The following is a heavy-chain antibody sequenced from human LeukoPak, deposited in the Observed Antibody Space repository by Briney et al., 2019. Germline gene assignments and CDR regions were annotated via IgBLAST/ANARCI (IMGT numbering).Heavy chain of an antibody. V-gene: IGHV1-2*02. CDR3: ASLYYDFWSGTGDAFDI. CDR1: GYTFTGYY. Sequence: ASVKVSCKASGYTFTGYYMHWVRQAPGQGLEWMGWINPNSGGTNYAQKFQGRVTMTRDTSISTAYMELSRLRSDDTAVYYCASLYYDFWSGTGDAFDIWGQGTMVTVSS. CDR2: INPNSGGT. J-gene: IGHJ3*02. D-gene: IGHD3-3*01.